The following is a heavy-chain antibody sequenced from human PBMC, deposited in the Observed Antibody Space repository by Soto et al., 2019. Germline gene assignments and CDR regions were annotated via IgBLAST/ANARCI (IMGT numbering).Heavy chain of an antibody. CDR2: INPSGGST. CDR3: VRDRTHRYFDWRQAFDI. Sequence: GASVKVSCKASGYTFTSYYMHWVRQAPGQGLEWMGIINPSGGSTSYAQKFQGRVTMTRDTSTSTVYMELSSLRSEDTAVYYCVRDRTHRYFDWRQAFDIWGQGTMVTVS. CDR1: GYTFTSYY. J-gene: IGHJ3*02. V-gene: IGHV1-46*01. D-gene: IGHD3-9*01.